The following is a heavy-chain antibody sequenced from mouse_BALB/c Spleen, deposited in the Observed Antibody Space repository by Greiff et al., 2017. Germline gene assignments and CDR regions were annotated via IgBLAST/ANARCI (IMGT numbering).Heavy chain of an antibody. CDR1: GFTFSDFY. CDR2: SRNKANDYTT. Sequence: EVKVVESGGGLVQPGGSLRLSCATSGFTFSDFYMEWVRQPPGKRLEWIAASRNKANDYTTEYSASVKGRFIVSRDTSQSILYLQMNALRAEDTAIYYCARDGLYGRYFDVWGAGTTVTVSS. V-gene: IGHV7-1*02. J-gene: IGHJ1*01. CDR3: ARDGLYGRYFDV. D-gene: IGHD1-1*01.